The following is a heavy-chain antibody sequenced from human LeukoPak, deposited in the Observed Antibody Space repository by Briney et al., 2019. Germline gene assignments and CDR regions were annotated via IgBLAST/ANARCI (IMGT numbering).Heavy chain of an antibody. D-gene: IGHD5-12*01. CDR3: ARTSGRYFEY. CDR1: GFTFSSYG. V-gene: IGHV3-33*01. CDR2: IWYDGSNK. J-gene: IGHJ4*02. Sequence: PGRSLRLSCAASGFTFSSYGMHWVRQAPGKGLEWVAVIWYDGSNKFYADSVKGRFIISRDNSKNTLYLQMNSLRAEDTALYYCARTSGRYFEYWGQGTLVTVSS.